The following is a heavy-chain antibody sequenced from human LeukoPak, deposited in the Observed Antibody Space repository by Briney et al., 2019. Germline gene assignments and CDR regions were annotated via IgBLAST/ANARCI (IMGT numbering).Heavy chain of an antibody. CDR3: ASGYGDYSLTFDI. CDR1: GYTFTGYY. V-gene: IGHV1-2*02. J-gene: IGHJ3*02. D-gene: IGHD4-17*01. CDR2: INPNSGGT. Sequence: GASVKVSCKASGYTFTGYYMHWVRQAPGQELEWMGWINPNSGGTNYAQKFQGRVTMTRDTSISTAYMELSRLRSDDTAVYYCASGYGDYSLTFDIWGQGTMVTVSS.